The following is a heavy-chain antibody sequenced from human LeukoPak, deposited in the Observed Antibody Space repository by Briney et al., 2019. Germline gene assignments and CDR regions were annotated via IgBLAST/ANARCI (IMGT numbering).Heavy chain of an antibody. CDR2: IIPIFGTA. Sequence: SVKVSCKASGGTFSSYAISWVRQAPGQGLEWMGGIIPIFGTANYAQKFQGRVTITADESTSTAYMELSSLRSEDTAVYYCARDRGYGDYAAYYWGQGTLVTVSS. J-gene: IGHJ4*02. CDR3: ARDRGYGDYAAYY. V-gene: IGHV1-69*13. D-gene: IGHD4-17*01. CDR1: GGTFSSYA.